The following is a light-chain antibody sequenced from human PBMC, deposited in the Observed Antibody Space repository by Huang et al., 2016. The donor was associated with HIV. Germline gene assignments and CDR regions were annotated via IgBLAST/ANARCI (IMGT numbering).Light chain of an antibody. Sequence: EIVLTQSPGTLSLSPGERATLSCRASPSVSTYVALYQQNPGQAPRLLIYDASNRATAIPARFSGSGSGTDVTLTISSLEPEDFAVYYCQQRSNWPQRTFGQGSKVEIK. V-gene: IGKV3-11*01. CDR2: DAS. CDR1: PSVSTY. J-gene: IGKJ1*01. CDR3: QQRSNWPQRT.